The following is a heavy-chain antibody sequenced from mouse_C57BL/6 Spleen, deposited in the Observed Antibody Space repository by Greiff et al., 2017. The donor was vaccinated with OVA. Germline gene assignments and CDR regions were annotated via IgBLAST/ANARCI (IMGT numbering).Heavy chain of an antibody. CDR1: GFTFSSYA. CDR3: ASPYDYQAWLAY. V-gene: IGHV5-4*03. J-gene: IGHJ3*01. Sequence: EVKLVESGGGLVKPGGSLKLSCAASGFTFSSYAMSWVRQTPEKRLEWVATISDGGSYTYYPDNVKGRFTISRDNAKNNLYLQMSHLKSEDTAMYYCASPYDYQAWLAYWGQGTLVTVSA. CDR2: ISDGGSYT. D-gene: IGHD2-4*01.